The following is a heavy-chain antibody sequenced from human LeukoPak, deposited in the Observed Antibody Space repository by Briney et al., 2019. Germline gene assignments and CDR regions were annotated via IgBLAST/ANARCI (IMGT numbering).Heavy chain of an antibody. Sequence: SETLSLTCTVSGVSINNYYWSWIRQPPGKGLEWIGYIYYSGSTNYNPSLKSRVTISVDTSKNQFSLKLTSVTAADTAVYYCARVGSYTVPDWGQGTLVTVSS. D-gene: IGHD3-10*01. CDR1: GVSINNYY. V-gene: IGHV4-59*01. J-gene: IGHJ4*02. CDR2: IYYSGST. CDR3: ARVGSYTVPD.